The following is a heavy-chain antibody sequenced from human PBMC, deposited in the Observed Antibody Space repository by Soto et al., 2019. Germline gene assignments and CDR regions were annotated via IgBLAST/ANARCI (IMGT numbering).Heavy chain of an antibody. CDR1: GGTFSSYA. CDR2: IIPIFGTA. D-gene: IGHD3-22*01. Sequence: ASVKVSCKASGGTFSSYAISWVRQAPGQGLEWMGGIIPIFGTANYAQKFQGRVTITADESTSTAYMELSSLRSEDTAVYYCAREGRQVITTDYYYGMDVWGQGTTVTVS. V-gene: IGHV1-69*13. CDR3: AREGRQVITTDYYYGMDV. J-gene: IGHJ6*02.